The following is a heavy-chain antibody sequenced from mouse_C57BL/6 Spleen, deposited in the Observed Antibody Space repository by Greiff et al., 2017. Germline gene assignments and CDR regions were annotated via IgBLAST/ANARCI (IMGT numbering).Heavy chain of an antibody. J-gene: IGHJ2*01. CDR3: ARTGWDGVYFDY. D-gene: IGHD4-1*01. CDR1: GYTFTSYW. CDR2: IHPNSGST. Sequence: QVHVKQPGAELVKPGASVKLSCKASGYTFTSYWMHWVKQRPGQGLEWIGMIHPNSGSTNYNEKFKSKATLTVDKSSSTAYMQLSSLTSEDSAVYYCARTGWDGVYFDYWGQGTTLTVSS. V-gene: IGHV1-64*01.